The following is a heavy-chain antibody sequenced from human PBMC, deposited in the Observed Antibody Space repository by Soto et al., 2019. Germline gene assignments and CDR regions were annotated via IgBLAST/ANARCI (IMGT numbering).Heavy chain of an antibody. CDR3: VRQPGGVATPGDDY. V-gene: IGHV1-8*01. J-gene: IGHJ4*02. D-gene: IGHD2-15*01. CDR1: GYPFSAFD. Sequence: QVPLVQSGAEVKKPGASVKVSCEASGYPFSAFDISWVRQAGGQGLEWMGWMNPDSGDTAFAQRFQDRITMTRSTSISTAYMEPSRLTSDDTAVYFCVRQPGGVATPGDDYWGQGTLVTVSS. CDR2: MNPDSGDT.